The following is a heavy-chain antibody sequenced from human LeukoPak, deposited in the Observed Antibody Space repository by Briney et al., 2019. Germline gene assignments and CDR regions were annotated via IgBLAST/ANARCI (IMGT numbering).Heavy chain of an antibody. Sequence: SETLSLTCAVSGGSISSGGYSWSWIRQPPGKGLEWIGYIYHSGSTYYNPSLKSRVTISVDRSKNQFSLKLSSVTAADTAVYYCARATDSSGYSFQHWGQGTLVTVSS. V-gene: IGHV4-30-2*01. J-gene: IGHJ1*01. D-gene: IGHD3-22*01. CDR3: ARATDSSGYSFQH. CDR1: GGSISSGGYS. CDR2: IYHSGST.